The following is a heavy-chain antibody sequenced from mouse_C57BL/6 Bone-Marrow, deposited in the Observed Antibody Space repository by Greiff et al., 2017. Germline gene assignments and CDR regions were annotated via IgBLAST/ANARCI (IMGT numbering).Heavy chain of an antibody. CDR2: IEPSDSYT. CDR3: ATRPYDWSFDV. J-gene: IGHJ1*03. CDR1: GYTFTSYW. V-gene: IGHV1-59*01. Sequence: QVQLQQPGAELVRPGPSVQLSCKASGYTFTSYWMNWVKQRPGQGLEWIGVIEPSDSYTNYNQKLKGKATLTVDTSSSASYMQLSTLTSEDSAVCDCATRPYDWSFDVWGRGTTVTVSS.